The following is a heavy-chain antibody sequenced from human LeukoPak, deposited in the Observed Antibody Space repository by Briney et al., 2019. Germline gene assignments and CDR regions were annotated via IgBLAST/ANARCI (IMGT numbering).Heavy chain of an antibody. CDR1: GFTVSSNY. J-gene: IGHJ4*02. D-gene: IGHD5-18*01. CDR2: IYSGGST. Sequence: GGSLRLSCAASGFTVSSNYMSWVRQAPGKGLEWVSVIYSGGSTYYADSVKGRFTIPRDNSKNTLYLQMNSLRAEDTAVYYCARDVTAMVTGFDYWGQGTLVTVSS. V-gene: IGHV3-66*01. CDR3: ARDVTAMVTGFDY.